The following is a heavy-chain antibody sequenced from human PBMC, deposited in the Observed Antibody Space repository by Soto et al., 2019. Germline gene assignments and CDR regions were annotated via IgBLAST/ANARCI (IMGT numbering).Heavy chain of an antibody. CDR3: TRGRSMIANDDCDY. J-gene: IGHJ4*02. Sequence: GGSLRLSLAASGFAVSSYSMRCERPAPVNGLEWVAAMSFDGNSKYFADSVKGRFKISRDTSKHTWSLEMESVGVEDSALYHCTRGRSMIANDDCDYWGQGTQVTVAS. CDR1: GFAVSSYS. CDR2: MSFDGNSK. V-gene: IGHV3-30-3*01. D-gene: IGHD2-21*01.